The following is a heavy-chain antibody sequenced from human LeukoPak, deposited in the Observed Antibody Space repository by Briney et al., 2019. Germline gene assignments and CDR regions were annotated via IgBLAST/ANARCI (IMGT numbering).Heavy chain of an antibody. V-gene: IGHV4-4*07. Sequence: SETLSLTCTVSGGSISSYYWSWIRQPAGKGLEWIGRIYTSGSTNYNPSLKSRITISVDTSKNQFSLKLSSVTAADTAVYYCARNSCPSGSCYDNRGYFGYWGQGTLVTVSS. J-gene: IGHJ4*02. D-gene: IGHD2-15*01. CDR1: GGSISSYY. CDR3: ARNSCPSGSCYDNRGYFGY. CDR2: IYTSGST.